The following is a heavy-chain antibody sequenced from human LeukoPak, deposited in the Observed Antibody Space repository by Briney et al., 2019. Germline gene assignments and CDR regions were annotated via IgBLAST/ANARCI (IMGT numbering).Heavy chain of an antibody. CDR3: ARGGRKYQLLLGPFDY. D-gene: IGHD2-2*01. CDR2: ISAYNGNT. V-gene: IGHV1-18*01. J-gene: IGHJ4*02. Sequence: ASVKVSCKASGYTFTSYGISWVRQAPGQGLEWMGWISAYNGNTNYAQKLQDRVTMTTDTSTSTAYMELRSLRSDDTAVYYCARGGRKYQLLLGPFDYWGQGTLVTVSS. CDR1: GYTFTSYG.